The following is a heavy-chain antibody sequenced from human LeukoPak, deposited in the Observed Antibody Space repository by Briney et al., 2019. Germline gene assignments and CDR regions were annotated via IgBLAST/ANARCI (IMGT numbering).Heavy chain of an antibody. CDR2: INHSGST. CDR1: GGSFSGYY. Sequence: SSETLSLTCAVYGGSFSGYYWSWIRQPPGKGLEWIGEINHSGSTNYNPSLKSRVTISVDTSKNQFSLKLSSVTAADTAVYYCAREGRVPYYDFWSGYYRGYYGMDVWGQETTVTVSS. D-gene: IGHD3-3*01. V-gene: IGHV4-34*01. CDR3: AREGRVPYYDFWSGYYRGYYGMDV. J-gene: IGHJ6*02.